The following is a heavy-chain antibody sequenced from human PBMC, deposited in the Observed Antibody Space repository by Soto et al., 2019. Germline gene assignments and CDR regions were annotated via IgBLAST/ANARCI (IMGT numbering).Heavy chain of an antibody. Sequence: GGSLRLSCAASGFTFSSYAMHWVRQAPGKGLEWVAVISYDGSNKYYADSVKGRFTVSRDNSKNTLYLQMDGLRVEDTALYYCAKWLRSGSYYCDFWGQGTMVTVSS. CDR1: GFTFSSYA. V-gene: IGHV3-30-3*02. J-gene: IGHJ4*02. CDR2: ISYDGSNK. CDR3: AKWLRSGSYYCDF. D-gene: IGHD6-19*01.